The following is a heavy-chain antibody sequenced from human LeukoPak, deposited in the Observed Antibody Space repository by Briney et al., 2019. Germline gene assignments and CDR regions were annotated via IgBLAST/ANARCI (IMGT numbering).Heavy chain of an antibody. CDR1: GVTFTDAW. V-gene: IGHV3-15*01. CDR3: TTDHFN. Sequence: GGSLRLSCAASGVTFTDAWMGWARQAPGRGPEWVGRVKSRARGGTTDYAAPVKGRFTIARDDSKDTVDLQMNSLKTEDTAVYYCTTDHFNWGRGTLVTVSS. CDR2: VKSRARGGTT. J-gene: IGHJ4*02.